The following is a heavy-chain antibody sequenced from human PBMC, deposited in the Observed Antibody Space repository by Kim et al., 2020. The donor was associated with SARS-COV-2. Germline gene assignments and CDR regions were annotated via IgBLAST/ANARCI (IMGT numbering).Heavy chain of an antibody. CDR2: INHSGST. CDR3: ARSRVAYSSSWYDGISYYYYYYGMDV. J-gene: IGHJ6*02. V-gene: IGHV4-34*01. D-gene: IGHD6-13*01. CDR1: GGSFSGYY. Sequence: SETLSLTCAVYGGSFSGYYWSWIRQPPGKGLEWIGEINHSGSTNYNPSLKSRVTISVDTSKNQFSLKLSSVTAADTAVYYCARSRVAYSSSWYDGISYYYYYYGMDVWGQGTTVTVSS.